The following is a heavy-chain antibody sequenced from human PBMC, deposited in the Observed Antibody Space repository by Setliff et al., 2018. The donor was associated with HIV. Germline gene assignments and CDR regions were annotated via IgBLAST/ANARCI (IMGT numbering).Heavy chain of an antibody. D-gene: IGHD3-22*01. Sequence: KPSETLSLTCAVSGGSISSSNWWSWVRQAPGEGLEWIGEINHRRSTNYKSSLKSRVTISVDTSQNQFSLKLSSVTAADTAVYYCARHAVPHYYDSSGPSWGPGTLVTVS. CDR3: ARHAVPHYYDSSGPS. V-gene: IGHV4-4*02. CDR2: INHRRST. J-gene: IGHJ5*02. CDR1: GGSISSSNW.